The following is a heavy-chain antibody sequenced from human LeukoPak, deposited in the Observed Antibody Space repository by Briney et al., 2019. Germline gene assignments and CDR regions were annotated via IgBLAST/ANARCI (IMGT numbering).Heavy chain of an antibody. CDR3: ARGTGRDGYSYFDY. D-gene: IGHD5-24*01. CDR1: GGTFSSYA. V-gene: IGHV3-64*01. J-gene: IGHJ4*02. Sequence: GASVKVSCKASGGTFSSYAMHWVRQAPGKGLEYVSAISSNGGSTYYANSVKGRFTISRDNSKNTLYLQMGSLRTEDMAVYYCARGTGRDGYSYFDYWGQGTLVTVSS. CDR2: ISSNGGST.